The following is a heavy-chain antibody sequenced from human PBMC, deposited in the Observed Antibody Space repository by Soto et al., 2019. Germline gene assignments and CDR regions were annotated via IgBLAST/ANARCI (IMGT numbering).Heavy chain of an antibody. Sequence: ASVKVSCKASGYTFTSYDINWVRQATGQGLEWVGWMNPNSGNTGYAQKFQGRVTMTRNTSISTAYMELSSLRSEDTAVYYCAIPSLYCDILTGYPLRYYMDVWGKGTTVTVSS. D-gene: IGHD3-9*01. CDR1: GYTFTSYD. CDR3: AIPSLYCDILTGYPLRYYMDV. J-gene: IGHJ6*03. CDR2: MNPNSGNT. V-gene: IGHV1-8*01.